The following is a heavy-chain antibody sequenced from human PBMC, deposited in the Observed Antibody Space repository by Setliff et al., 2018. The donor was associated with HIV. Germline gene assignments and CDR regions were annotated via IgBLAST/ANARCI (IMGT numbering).Heavy chain of an antibody. CDR3: ARGGVYYYDSSGWSMDY. CDR2: IIPIFGTA. D-gene: IGHD3-22*01. J-gene: IGHJ4*02. V-gene: IGHV1-69*05. CDR1: GGTFSSYA. Sequence: ASVKVSCKASGGTFSSYAISWVRQAPGQGLEWMGGIIPIFGTANYAQKFQGRVTITTDESTSTAYMELSSLRSEDTAVYYCARGGVYYYDSSGWSMDYWGQGTLVTVSS.